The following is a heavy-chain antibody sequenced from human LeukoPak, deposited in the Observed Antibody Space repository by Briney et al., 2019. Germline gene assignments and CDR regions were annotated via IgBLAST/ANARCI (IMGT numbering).Heavy chain of an antibody. CDR3: ARDGGNSYFDW. CDR1: GFSFSDYY. CDR2: ISSGGTTI. Sequence: GGSLRLSCAASGFSFSDYYMSWIRQAPGKGLEWISYISSGGTTIYYADSLEGRFTISRDNAKNSLSLQMNSLRAEDTAVYYCARDGGNSYFDWWGQGTLVTVSS. V-gene: IGHV3-11*04. D-gene: IGHD4-23*01. J-gene: IGHJ4*02.